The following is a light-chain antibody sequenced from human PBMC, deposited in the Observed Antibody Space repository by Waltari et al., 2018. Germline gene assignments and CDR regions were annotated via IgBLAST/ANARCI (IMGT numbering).Light chain of an antibody. V-gene: IGKV1-39*01. CDR1: QSISSY. CDR2: AAS. J-gene: IGKJ4*01. Sequence: DIQMTQSPSSLSASVGDRVTLTCRASQSISSYLNWYQQKPGKAPKLLIYAASSLQSGVPSRFSGSGSGTDFTLTISSLQPEDFATYYCQQSYSTLPLTFGGGTKVEIK. CDR3: QQSYSTLPLT.